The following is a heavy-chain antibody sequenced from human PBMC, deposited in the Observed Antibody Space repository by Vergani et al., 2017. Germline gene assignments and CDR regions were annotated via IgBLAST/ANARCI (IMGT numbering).Heavy chain of an antibody. D-gene: IGHD3-3*01. V-gene: IGHV4-30-4*08. CDR1: GGSISSGDYY. CDR2: IYYSGST. J-gene: IGHJ5*02. Sequence: QVQLQESGPGLVKPSQTLSLTCTVSGGSISSGDYYWSWIRQPPGKGLEWIGYIYYSGSTYYNPSLKSRVTISVDTSKNQFYLKLSSVTAAETAVYYCARTRRLRQAGYPGAWFDPWGQGTLVTVSS. CDR3: ARTRRLRQAGYPGAWFDP.